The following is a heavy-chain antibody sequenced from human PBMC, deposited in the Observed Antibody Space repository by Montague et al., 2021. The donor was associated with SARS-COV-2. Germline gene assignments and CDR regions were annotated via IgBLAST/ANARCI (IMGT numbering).Heavy chain of an antibody. CDR3: ARHGPNDYYHSRYFDL. CDR1: GGSISSSTYY. V-gene: IGHV4-39*01. D-gene: IGHD3-10*01. CDR2: IYYDEST. Sequence: SETLSLTCIVSGGSISSSTYYWGWIRQPPGKGLGWIGNIYYDESTYYNPSLKRRVTISVDTSKNQFSLNLSSVTAADTAVYYCARHGPNDYYHSRYFDLWGRGTLVTVSS. J-gene: IGHJ2*01.